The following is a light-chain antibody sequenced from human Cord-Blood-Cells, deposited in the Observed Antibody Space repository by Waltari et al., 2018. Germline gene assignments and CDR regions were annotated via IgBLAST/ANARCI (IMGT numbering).Light chain of an antibody. Sequence: IVLTQSPATLSLSPGERATLSCRASQSVSSYLARYQQKPGQAPRLLIYDASNRATGIPARFSGSGSGTDFTLTISSLEPEDFSVYYCQQRSNCPPITFGQGTRLEIK. V-gene: IGKV3-11*01. CDR3: QQRSNCPPIT. CDR1: QSVSSY. CDR2: DAS. J-gene: IGKJ5*01.